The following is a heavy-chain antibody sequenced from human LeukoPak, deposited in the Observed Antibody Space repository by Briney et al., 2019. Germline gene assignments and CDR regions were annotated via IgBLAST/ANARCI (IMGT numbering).Heavy chain of an antibody. Sequence: GGSLRLSCAASGFTFSDYAMSWVRQAPGKGLEWVSSISDGGDTTYYTDSVKGRFTVSRDNSKNTLYLQMNSLRAEDTAVYYCASHLIAATGYWFDPWGQGTLVTVSS. J-gene: IGHJ5*02. CDR2: ISDGGDTT. D-gene: IGHD6-13*01. CDR3: ASHLIAATGYWFDP. V-gene: IGHV3-23*01. CDR1: GFTFSDYA.